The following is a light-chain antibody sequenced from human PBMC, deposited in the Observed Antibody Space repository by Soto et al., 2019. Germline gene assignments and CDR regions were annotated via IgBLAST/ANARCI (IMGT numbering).Light chain of an antibody. J-gene: IGLJ1*01. CDR3: GTWDNSRRAVYV. Sequence: QSVLAQPPSVSAAPGQKVTVSCSGSSSNLGNSYVSWYQHLPGTAPKLLIYANDKRPSGIPDRFSGSKSGTSATLVITGLQTGDEADYYCGTWDNSRRAVYVFGNGTKVTVL. CDR2: AND. CDR1: SSNLGNSY. V-gene: IGLV1-51*01.